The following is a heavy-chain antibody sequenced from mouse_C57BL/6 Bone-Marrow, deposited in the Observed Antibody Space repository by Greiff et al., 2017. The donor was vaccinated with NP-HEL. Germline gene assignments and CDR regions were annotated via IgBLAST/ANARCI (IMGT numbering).Heavy chain of an antibody. Sequence: VQLQQSGAELVRPGASVKLSCKASGYTFTSYWMHWVKQRPGQGLEWIGMIHPNSGSTNYNEKFKSKATLTVDKSSSTAYMQLSSLTSEDSAVYYCARSITTVVAKDYWGQGTTLTVSS. CDR2: IHPNSGST. J-gene: IGHJ2*01. CDR3: ARSITTVVAKDY. V-gene: IGHV1-64*01. CDR1: GYTFTSYW. D-gene: IGHD1-1*01.